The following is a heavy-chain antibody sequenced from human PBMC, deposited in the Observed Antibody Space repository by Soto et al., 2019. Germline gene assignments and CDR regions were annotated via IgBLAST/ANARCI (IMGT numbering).Heavy chain of an antibody. Sequence: QVQLVQSGAEVKKPGASVKVSCKASGYTFTSYGISWVRQAPGQGLEWMGWISAYNGNTNYAQKLQGRVTMTTDTSTSTAYMELRSQRSDYTAVYYCSSDHDNRDAFDIWCQGTMVTVSS. V-gene: IGHV1-18*01. CDR1: GYTFTSYG. J-gene: IGHJ3*02. D-gene: IGHD3-22*01. CDR3: SSDHDNRDAFDI. CDR2: ISAYNGNT.